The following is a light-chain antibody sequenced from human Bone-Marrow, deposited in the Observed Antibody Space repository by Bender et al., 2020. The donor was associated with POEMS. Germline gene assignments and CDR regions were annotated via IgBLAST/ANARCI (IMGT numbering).Light chain of an antibody. CDR3: CSYENAGTLVI. V-gene: IGLV2-23*01. CDR2: EAT. Sequence: QSALTQPASVSGSPGQSITISCTGTSSNVGGHGLVSWFRQYPGTAPKLIIYEATKRPSGISDRFSGSKSGNTASLTISGLQAADEADYFCCSYENAGTLVIFGGGTKVTVL. J-gene: IGLJ2*01. CDR1: SSNVGGHGL.